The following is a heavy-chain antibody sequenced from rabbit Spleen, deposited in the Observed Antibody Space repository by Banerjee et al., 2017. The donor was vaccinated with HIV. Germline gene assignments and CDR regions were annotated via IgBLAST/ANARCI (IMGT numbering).Heavy chain of an antibody. V-gene: IGHV1S45*01. D-gene: IGHD4-1*01. CDR1: GFSFNEFSFNSGYD. Sequence: QEQLVESGGDLVKPGTSLTLTCTASGFSFNEFSFNSGYDMCWVRQAPGKGLEWVACAYAGSSGSTYSATWAKGRFTISKTSSTTVTLQMTSLTAADTATYFCARDLAGIIGWNFGLWGQGTLVTV. J-gene: IGHJ3*01. CDR2: AYAGSSGST. CDR3: ARDLAGIIGWNFGL.